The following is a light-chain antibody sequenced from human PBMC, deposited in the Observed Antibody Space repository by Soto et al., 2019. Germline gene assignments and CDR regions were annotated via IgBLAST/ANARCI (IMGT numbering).Light chain of an antibody. CDR1: SSNIGAGYD. CDR3: QSYDSSLSGHVV. V-gene: IGLV1-40*01. J-gene: IGLJ2*01. Sequence: QTVVTQPPSVSGAPGQRVTISCTGSSSNIGAGYDVHWYQQLPGTAPKLLIYGNSNRPSGVPDRFSGSKSVTSASLAITGLQAEDEADYYRQSYDSSLSGHVVFGGGTKVTVL. CDR2: GNS.